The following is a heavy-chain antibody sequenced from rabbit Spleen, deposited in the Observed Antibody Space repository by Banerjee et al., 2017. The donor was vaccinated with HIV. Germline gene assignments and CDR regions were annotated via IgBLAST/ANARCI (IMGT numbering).Heavy chain of an antibody. V-gene: IGHV1S45*01. CDR1: GFDLSSYW. J-gene: IGHJ4*01. Sequence: QEQLEESGGDLVKPEGSLTLTCKASGFDLSSYWMCWVRQAPGKGLEWIACIYTGSGGTYYANWAKGRFTSSKTSSTTVTLQMTSLTAADTATYFCARSPNDGGYLTLWGPGTLVTVS. CDR2: IYTGSGGT. D-gene: IGHD3-1*01. CDR3: ARSPNDGGYLTL.